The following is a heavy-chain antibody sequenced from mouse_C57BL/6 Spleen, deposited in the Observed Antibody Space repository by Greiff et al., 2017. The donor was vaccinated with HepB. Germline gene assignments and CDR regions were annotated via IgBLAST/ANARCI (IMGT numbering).Heavy chain of an antibody. CDR3: ARESYYGSSSLAY. Sequence: EVQRVESGPELVKPGASVKIPCKASGYTFTDYNMDWVKQSHGKSLEWIGDINPNNGGTIYNQKFKGKATLTVDKSSSTAYMELRSLTSEDTAVYYCARESYYGSSSLAYWGQGTLVTVSA. D-gene: IGHD1-1*01. J-gene: IGHJ3*01. V-gene: IGHV1-18*01. CDR2: INPNNGGT. CDR1: GYTFTDYN.